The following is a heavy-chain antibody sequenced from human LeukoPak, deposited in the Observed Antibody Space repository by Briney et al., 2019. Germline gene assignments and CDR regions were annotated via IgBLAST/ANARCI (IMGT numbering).Heavy chain of an antibody. V-gene: IGHV4-34*01. CDR3: ARSRGYYAWRNAFDI. Sequence: SETLSLTCAVYGGSFSGYYWSWIRQPPGKGLEWIGEINHSGSTNYNPSLTSRVTISVDTSKNQSSLKLSSVTAADTAVYYCARSRGYYAWRNAFDIWSQGTMVTVSS. CDR1: GGSFSGYY. CDR2: INHSGST. D-gene: IGHD3-22*01. J-gene: IGHJ3*02.